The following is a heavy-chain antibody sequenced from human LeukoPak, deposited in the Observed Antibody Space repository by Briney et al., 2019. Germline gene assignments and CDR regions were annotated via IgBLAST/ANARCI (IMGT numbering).Heavy chain of an antibody. J-gene: IGHJ4*02. V-gene: IGHV3-33*01. CDR3: ARDPEQWLGMGFDY. D-gene: IGHD6-19*01. CDR2: IWYDGSNK. CDR1: GFTFSSYG. Sequence: QAGGSRRLSCAASGFTFSSYGMHWVRQAPGKGLEWVAVIWYDGSNKYYADSVKGRFTISRDNSKNTLYLQMNSLRAEDTAVYYCARDPEQWLGMGFDYWGQGTMVPVSS.